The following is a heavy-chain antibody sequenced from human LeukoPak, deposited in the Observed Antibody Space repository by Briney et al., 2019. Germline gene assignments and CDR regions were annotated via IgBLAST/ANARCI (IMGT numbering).Heavy chain of an antibody. J-gene: IGHJ5*02. D-gene: IGHD1-26*01. CDR1: SGSMRSDY. V-gene: IGHV4-59*01. CDR3: ARSPTGVGKYNWFDP. Sequence: SETLSLTCTVSSGSMRSDYWSWIRQPPGKGLEWIGYIYHSGSTKYNPSLKSRVTMSVDTSKNQFSLKLSSVTAADTAVYYCARSPTGVGKYNWFDPWGQGTLVTVSS. CDR2: IYHSGST.